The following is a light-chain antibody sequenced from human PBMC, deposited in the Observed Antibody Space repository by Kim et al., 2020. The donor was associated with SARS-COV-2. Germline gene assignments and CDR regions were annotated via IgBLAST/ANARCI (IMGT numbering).Light chain of an antibody. J-gene: IGLJ1*01. CDR2: DVS. Sequence: QSALTQPPSASGSPGQSVTISCTGTSSDAGAYNYVSWDQQHPGKAPKLMIFDVSKRPSGVPDRFSGSKSGNTVSLTVSGLQAEDEADYDCSSYAGSNKDVFAAGTKVTVL. CDR3: SSYAGSNKDV. V-gene: IGLV2-8*01. CDR1: SSDAGAYNY.